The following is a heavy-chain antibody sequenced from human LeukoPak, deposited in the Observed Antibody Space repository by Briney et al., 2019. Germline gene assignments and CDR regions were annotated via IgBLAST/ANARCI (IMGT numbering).Heavy chain of an antibody. V-gene: IGHV3-30-3*01. CDR2: ISYDGSNK. D-gene: IGHD2-2*01. CDR1: GFTFSSYA. J-gene: IGHJ5*02. Sequence: GGSLRLSCAASGFTFSSYAIQWVRQAPGKGLEWVVVISYDGSNKYYADSVKGRFTISRDNSKNTLYLQMNSLRAEDTAVYYCARNGIYQLHWVWFDPWGQGTLVTVSS. CDR3: ARNGIYQLHWVWFDP.